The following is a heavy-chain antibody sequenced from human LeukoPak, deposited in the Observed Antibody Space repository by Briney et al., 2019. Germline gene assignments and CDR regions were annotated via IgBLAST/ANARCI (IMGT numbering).Heavy chain of an antibody. CDR2: IYSGGST. J-gene: IGHJ4*02. Sequence: GGSLRLSCVASGFTVSSNHMSWVRQAPGRGLEWVSVIYSGGSTSYADSVEGRFTISRDYSKNTLYLQMSGLRAEDTAIYYCAGITAAGTFDCWGQGTLVTVSS. CDR3: AGITAAGTFDC. D-gene: IGHD6-13*01. CDR1: GFTVSSNH. V-gene: IGHV3-53*01.